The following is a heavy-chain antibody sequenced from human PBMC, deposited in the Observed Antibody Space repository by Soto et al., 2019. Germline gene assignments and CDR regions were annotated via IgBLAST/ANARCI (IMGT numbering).Heavy chain of an antibody. D-gene: IGHD2-21*01. J-gene: IGHJ6*02. V-gene: IGHV4-31*03. CDR3: AASCVGCGGFNYYGMDV. CDR1: GGSISSGGYY. CDR2: IYYSGST. Sequence: PSETLSLTCTVSGGSISSGGYYWSWIRQHPGKGLEWIGYIYYSGSTYYNPSLKSRVTISVDTSKNQFSLKLSSVPAADTAVYYCAASCVGCGGFNYYGMDVWGQGTTVTVSS.